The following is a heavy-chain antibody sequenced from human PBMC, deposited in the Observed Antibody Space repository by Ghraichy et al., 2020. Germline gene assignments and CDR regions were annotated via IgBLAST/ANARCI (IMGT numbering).Heavy chain of an antibody. CDR1: GGTFSSYA. Sequence: SVKVSCKASGGTFSSYAISWVRQAPGQGLEWMGGIIPILGIANYAQKFQGRVTITADKSTSTAYMELSSLRSEDTAVYYCATTGKRTIAVAGPDYYGMDVWGQGTTVTVSS. CDR2: IIPILGIA. J-gene: IGHJ6*02. CDR3: ATTGKRTIAVAGPDYYGMDV. V-gene: IGHV1-69*10. D-gene: IGHD6-19*01.